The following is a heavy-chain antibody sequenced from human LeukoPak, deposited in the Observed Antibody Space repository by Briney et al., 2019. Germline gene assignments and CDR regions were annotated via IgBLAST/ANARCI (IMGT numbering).Heavy chain of an antibody. CDR1: GGSISSGGYY. CDR2: IYYSGST. D-gene: IGHD5-12*01. Sequence: PSETLSLTCTVSGGSISSGGYYWSWIRHHPGKGLEWIGYIYYSGSTYYNPSLKSRVTISVDTSKNQFSLKLSSVTAADTAVYYCARVDRGYSGYDLGYFDYWGQGTLVTVSS. J-gene: IGHJ4*02. CDR3: ARVDRGYSGYDLGYFDY. V-gene: IGHV4-31*03.